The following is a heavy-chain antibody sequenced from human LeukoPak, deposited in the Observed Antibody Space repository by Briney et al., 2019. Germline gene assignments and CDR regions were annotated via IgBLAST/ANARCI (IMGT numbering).Heavy chain of an antibody. D-gene: IGHD3-22*01. CDR1: GFTFSSST. Sequence: ASVKVSCKTSGFTFSSSTMQWVRQARGQRLEWIGWIVVGSGNTNYAQKFQERVTISRDMSTSTAYMELSSLTSEDTAVFYCAADGPADLFDGSEDPPRDAFEIWGQGTMVTVSS. V-gene: IGHV1-58*02. CDR2: IVVGSGNT. CDR3: AADGPADLFDGSEDPPRDAFEI. J-gene: IGHJ3*02.